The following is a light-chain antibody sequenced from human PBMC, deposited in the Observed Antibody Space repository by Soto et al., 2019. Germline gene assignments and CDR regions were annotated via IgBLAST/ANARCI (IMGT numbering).Light chain of an antibody. V-gene: IGKV1-5*03. J-gene: IGKJ4*01. CDR2: KAS. CDR3: QQYNSYILT. CDR1: QSINSW. Sequence: DIQMTQSPSTLSASVGDRVTITCRASQSINSWLAWYQQKPGKAPKLLIYKASSLESGVPSRFSGSESGTEFTLTISSLQPDDFATYYCQQYNSYILTFGGGTKVEIK.